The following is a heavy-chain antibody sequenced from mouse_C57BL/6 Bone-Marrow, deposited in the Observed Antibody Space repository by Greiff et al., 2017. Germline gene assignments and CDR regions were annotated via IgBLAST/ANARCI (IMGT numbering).Heavy chain of an antibody. Sequence: VQLQQSGAELVRPGASVTLSCKASGYTFTDYEMHWVKQTPVHGLEWIGAIDPETGGTAYNQKFKGKAILTADKSSSTAYMEIRSLTSEDSAVDYCTSGGTVVAVDYWGQGTTLTVSS. CDR3: TSGGTVVAVDY. V-gene: IGHV1-15*01. D-gene: IGHD1-1*01. J-gene: IGHJ2*01. CDR1: GYTFTDYE. CDR2: IDPETGGT.